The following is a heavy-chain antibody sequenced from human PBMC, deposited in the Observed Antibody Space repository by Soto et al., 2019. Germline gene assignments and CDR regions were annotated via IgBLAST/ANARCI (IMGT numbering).Heavy chain of an antibody. V-gene: IGHV3-15*01. CDR2: IKSKADGGAR. J-gene: IGHJ4*02. CDR3: VEGWNDF. D-gene: IGHD1-1*01. CDR1: GFMFSSAW. Sequence: EVQVVQSGGDLVKPGGSLRLSCVTSGFMFSSAWMSWVRQAPGKGLEWVARIKSKADGGARDYAAPVKGRFTISRDDSKNTVYLQMNSLRAEDTAVYYCVEGWNDFWGQGTLVTVSS.